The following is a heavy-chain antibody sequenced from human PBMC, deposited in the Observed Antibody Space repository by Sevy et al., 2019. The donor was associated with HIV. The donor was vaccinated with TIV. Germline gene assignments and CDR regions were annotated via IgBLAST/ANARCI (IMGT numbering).Heavy chain of an antibody. CDR3: AAFLYGSGSYYPGFDY. CDR1: GFTFSDYY. V-gene: IGHV3-11*06. Sequence: GGSLRLSCAASGFTFSDYYMSWIRQAPGKGLEWVSYISSSSSYTNYADSGKGRFTIARDNAKNSLYLQMNSLRAEDTAVYYGAAFLYGSGSYYPGFDYWGQGTLVTVSS. D-gene: IGHD3-10*01. J-gene: IGHJ4*02. CDR2: ISSSSSYT.